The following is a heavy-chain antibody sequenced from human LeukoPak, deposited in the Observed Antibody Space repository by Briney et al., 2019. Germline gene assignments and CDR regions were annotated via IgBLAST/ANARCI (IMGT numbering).Heavy chain of an antibody. V-gene: IGHV1-8*01. CDR3: ARGPICSGGSCYSLNWFDP. Sequence: ASVKVSCKASGYTFTSYDINWVRQATGQGLEWMGWMNPNSGNTGYAQKFQGRVTMTRNTSISTAYMELSSLRSEDTAVYYCARGPICSGGSCYSLNWFDPWGQGTLVTVSS. D-gene: IGHD2-15*01. J-gene: IGHJ5*02. CDR1: GYTFTSYD. CDR2: MNPNSGNT.